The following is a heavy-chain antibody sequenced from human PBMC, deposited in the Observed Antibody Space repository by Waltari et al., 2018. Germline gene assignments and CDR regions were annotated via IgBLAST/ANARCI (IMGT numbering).Heavy chain of an antibody. CDR3: ARAGAAGPNWFDP. CDR2: IYYSGST. V-gene: IGHV4-59*01. CDR1: GGSISSYY. D-gene: IGHD6-13*01. J-gene: IGHJ5*02. Sequence: QVQLQESGPGLVKPSETLSLTCTVSGGSISSYYWSWIRQPPGKGLEWIGYIYYSGSTNSNPSRKSRVTISVDTSKNQFSLKLSSVTAADTAVYYCARAGAAGPNWFDPWGQGTLVTVSS.